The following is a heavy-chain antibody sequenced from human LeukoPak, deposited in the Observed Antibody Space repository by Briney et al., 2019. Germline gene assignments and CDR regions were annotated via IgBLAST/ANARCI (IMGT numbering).Heavy chain of an antibody. Sequence: SVKVSCKASGGTFSSYAISWVRQAPGQGLEWMGGIIPIFGTANYAQKFQGRVTITADESTSTAYMELGSLRSEDTAVYYCAREEAVAVHDAFDIWGQGTMVTVSS. V-gene: IGHV1-69*13. CDR3: AREEAVAVHDAFDI. CDR2: IIPIFGTA. CDR1: GGTFSSYA. J-gene: IGHJ3*02. D-gene: IGHD6-19*01.